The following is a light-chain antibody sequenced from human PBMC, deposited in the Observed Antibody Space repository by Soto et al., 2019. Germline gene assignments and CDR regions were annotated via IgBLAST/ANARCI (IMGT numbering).Light chain of an antibody. CDR1: QSVSSY. V-gene: IGKV3-11*01. CDR2: DAS. Sequence: EIVLTQSPATLSLSPGERATLSCRASQSVSSYLVWYQQKPGQAPRLLIYDASTRATGVPARFSGSGSGTDFTLTISNLEPEDFAVYYCQQRSNWPPFSFGPGTTVDIK. J-gene: IGKJ3*01. CDR3: QQRSNWPPFS.